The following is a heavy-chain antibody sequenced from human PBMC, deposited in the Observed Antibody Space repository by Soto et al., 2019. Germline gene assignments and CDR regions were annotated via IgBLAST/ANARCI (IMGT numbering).Heavy chain of an antibody. CDR1: GGSISSYY. V-gene: IGHV4-59*01. J-gene: IGHJ5*02. Sequence: PSETLSLTCTVSGGSISSYYWSWIRKPPGKGLEWIGYIYYSGSTNYNPSLKSRVTISVDTTKNQFSLKLSSVTAADTDVYYCARAPIQLWLEGWFDPWGQGTLVTVSS. D-gene: IGHD5-18*01. CDR2: IYYSGST. CDR3: ARAPIQLWLEGWFDP.